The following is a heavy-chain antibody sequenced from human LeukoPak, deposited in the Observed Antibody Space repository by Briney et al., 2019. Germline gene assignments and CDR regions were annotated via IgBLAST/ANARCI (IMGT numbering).Heavy chain of an antibody. Sequence: SETLSLTCAVYGDSFNRYFGSWPRQSPGRGLGWIGGVNYGAITIYSPSVKTRVTLSMDTSKHQIYLAVKSVAAADTATYFSATGSAFDGHCAAGACSAAYFDPWGPGTPVIVTA. V-gene: IGHV4-34*10. D-gene: IGHD2-2*03. J-gene: IGHJ5*02. CDR2: VNYGAIT. CDR1: GDSFNRYF. CDR3: ATGSAFDGHCAAGACSAAYFDP.